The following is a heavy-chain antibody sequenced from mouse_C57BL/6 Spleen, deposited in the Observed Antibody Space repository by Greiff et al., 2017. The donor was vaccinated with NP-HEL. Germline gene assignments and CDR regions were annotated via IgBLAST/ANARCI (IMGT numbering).Heavy chain of an antibody. Sequence: QVQLKQSGPELVKPGASVKISCKASGYAFSSSWMNWVKQRPGKGLEWIGRIYPGDGDTNYNGKFKGKATLTADKSSSTAYMQLSSLTSEDSAVYFCARGRLPPFAYWGQGTLVTVSA. CDR3: ARGRLPPFAY. D-gene: IGHD2-2*01. CDR2: IYPGDGDT. J-gene: IGHJ3*01. V-gene: IGHV1-82*01. CDR1: GYAFSSSW.